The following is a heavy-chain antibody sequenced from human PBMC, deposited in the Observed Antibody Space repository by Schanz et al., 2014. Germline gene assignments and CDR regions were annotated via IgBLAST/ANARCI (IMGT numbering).Heavy chain of an antibody. J-gene: IGHJ5*02. CDR3: ARGGYGADNWFGP. CDR1: GFTFSSYS. Sequence: EVQLVESGGGLVQPGGSLRLSCAASGFTFSSYSMNWVRQAPGKGLEWVSYISSASSTINYADSVKGRFTISRDNAKNSLFLQMNSLRAEDTAVDYCARGGYGADNWFGPWGQGTLVTVSS. V-gene: IGHV3-48*01. D-gene: IGHD5-12*01. CDR2: ISSASSTI.